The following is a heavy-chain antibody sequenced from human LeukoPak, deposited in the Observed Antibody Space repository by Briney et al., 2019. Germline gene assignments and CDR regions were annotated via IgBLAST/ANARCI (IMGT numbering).Heavy chain of an antibody. V-gene: IGHV4-59*01. D-gene: IGHD4-23*01. CDR3: ARVTVTPYYYYYYGMDV. CDR2: IYYSGST. CDR1: GGSISSYY. Sequence: SSETLSLTCTVSGGSISSYYWSWIRQPPGKGLEWIGYIYYSGSTNYNPSLKSRVTISVDTSKNQFSLKLSSVTAADTAVYYCARVTVTPYYYYYYGMDVWGQGTTATVSS. J-gene: IGHJ6*02.